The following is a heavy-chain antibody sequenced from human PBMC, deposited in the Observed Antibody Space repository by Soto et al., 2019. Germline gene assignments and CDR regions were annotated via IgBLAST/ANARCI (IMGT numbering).Heavy chain of an antibody. CDR1: GFTFSSYG. J-gene: IGHJ4*02. D-gene: IGHD6-19*01. V-gene: IGHV3-30*18. CDR2: ISYDGSNK. Sequence: QVQLVESGGGVVQPGRSLRLSCAASGFTFSSYGMHWVRQAPGKGLEWVAVISYDGSNKYYADSVKGRFTISRDNSKNTLYLQMNSLRAEDTAVYYCAKDLGQWLVPFLSPEFDYWGQGTLVTVSS. CDR3: AKDLGQWLVPFLSPEFDY.